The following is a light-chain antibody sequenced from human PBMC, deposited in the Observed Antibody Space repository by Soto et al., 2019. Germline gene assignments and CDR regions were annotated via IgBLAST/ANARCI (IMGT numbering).Light chain of an antibody. V-gene: IGKV3-15*01. CDR2: FAS. CDR1: QFVGKK. J-gene: IGKJ1*01. Sequence: EVVMTQSPATLSVSPGEGATLSCRASQFVGKKLAWFQQKPVQAPRLXIYFASTRANGIPARFSGSGSGTELTLTLSSLQSEDFAAYDCQQYDNWPTWTFGQGTKVDIK. CDR3: QQYDNWPTWT.